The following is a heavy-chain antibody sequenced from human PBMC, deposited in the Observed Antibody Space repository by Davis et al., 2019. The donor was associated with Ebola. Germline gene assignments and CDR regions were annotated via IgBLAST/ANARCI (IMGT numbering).Heavy chain of an antibody. D-gene: IGHD6-19*01. CDR3: ARDGQWPGNYFDY. CDR1: GFTFDDYG. V-gene: IGHV3-7*03. CDR2: IKQDGSEK. J-gene: IGHJ4*02. Sequence: GGSLRLSCAASGFTFDDYGMSWVRQAPGKGLEWVANIKQDGSEKHYVDSVKGRFTISRDNAKNSLYLQMNSLRAEDTAVYYCARDGQWPGNYFDYWGQGTLVTVSS.